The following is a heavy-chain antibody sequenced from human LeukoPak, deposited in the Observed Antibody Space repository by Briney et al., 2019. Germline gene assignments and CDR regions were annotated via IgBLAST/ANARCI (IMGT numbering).Heavy chain of an antibody. D-gene: IGHD1-7*01. CDR1: GFTFLTYS. CDR2: ISSTSSSYI. J-gene: IGHJ4*02. V-gene: IGHV3-21*01. Sequence: PGGSLRLSCAASGFTFLTYSMNWVRQAPGKGLEWVSSISSTSSSYIYYADSVKGRFTISRDNAKNSLYLQMNSLRAEDTAVYYCARSSRELGGYAPWELMPPFDYWGQGTLVTVSS. CDR3: ARSSRELGGYAPWELMPPFDY.